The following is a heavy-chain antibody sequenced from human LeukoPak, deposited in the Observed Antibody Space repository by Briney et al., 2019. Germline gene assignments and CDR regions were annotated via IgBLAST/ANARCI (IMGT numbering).Heavy chain of an antibody. Sequence: SETLSLTCTVSGGSVSSSSYYWSWIRQPPGKGLEWIGYIYYSGSTNYNPSLKSRVTISVDTSKNQFSLKLSSVTAADTAVYYCARASQLLPFDYWGQGTLVTVSS. CDR3: ARASQLLPFDY. V-gene: IGHV4-61*01. D-gene: IGHD2-2*01. J-gene: IGHJ4*02. CDR2: IYYSGST. CDR1: GGSVSSSSYY.